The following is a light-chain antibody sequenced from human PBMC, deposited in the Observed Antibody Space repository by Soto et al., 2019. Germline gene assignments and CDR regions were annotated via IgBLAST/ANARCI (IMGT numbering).Light chain of an antibody. CDR3: CSSAGSSTVI. Sequence: SALTQPASVSGSPGQSITISCTGTSSDVGTYNLVSWYQQHPGKAPKLMIYEDSKRPSGVSTRFSGCKSGNTASLTISGLQAEDEADDYCCSSAGSSTVIFGGGTKLTVL. V-gene: IGLV2-23*01. CDR2: EDS. J-gene: IGLJ2*01. CDR1: SSDVGTYNL.